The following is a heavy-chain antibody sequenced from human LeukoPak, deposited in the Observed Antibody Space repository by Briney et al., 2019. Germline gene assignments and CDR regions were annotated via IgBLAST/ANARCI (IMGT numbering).Heavy chain of an antibody. Sequence: ASVKVSCEASGYTFTGYYMHWVRQAPGQGLEWMGWINPNSGGTNYAQKFQGRVTMTRDTSISTAYMELSRLRSDDTAVYYCARSNYDFWSGYYGYWGQGTLVTVSS. V-gene: IGHV1-2*02. CDR1: GYTFTGYY. CDR2: INPNSGGT. J-gene: IGHJ4*02. CDR3: ARSNYDFWSGYYGY. D-gene: IGHD3-3*01.